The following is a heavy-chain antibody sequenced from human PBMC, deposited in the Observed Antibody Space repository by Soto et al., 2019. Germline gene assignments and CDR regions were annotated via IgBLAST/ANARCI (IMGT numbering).Heavy chain of an antibody. V-gene: IGHV4-34*01. CDR2: INDRGSI. CDR3: ARESVDILTWPPWGWYFAL. CDR1: GGSFSGYY. J-gene: IGHJ2*01. D-gene: IGHD3-9*01. Sequence: QVQLQQWGAGPLRPLETLSLTCGVSGGSFSGYYCAWIRQSPGKGLEWIGGINDRGSINYNPILRSGPMIFVATSKTDYSVKLRSATAADTAVYYCARESVDILTWPPWGWYFALWGRGTVVSVYS.